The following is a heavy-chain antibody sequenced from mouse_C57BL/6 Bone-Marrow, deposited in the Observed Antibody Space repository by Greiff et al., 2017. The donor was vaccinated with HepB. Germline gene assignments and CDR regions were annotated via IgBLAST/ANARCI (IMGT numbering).Heavy chain of an antibody. J-gene: IGHJ3*01. CDR1: GFSLSTSGMG. CDR2: IYWDDDK. CDR3: AQEGGFAWFAY. Sequence: QVTLKESGPGILQSSQTLSLTCSFSGFSLSTSGMGVSWIRQPSGKGLEWLAHIYWDDDKRYNPSLKSRLTISKDTSRNQVFLKITSVDTADTATYYCAQEGGFAWFAYWGQGTLVTVSA. D-gene: IGHD3-1*01. V-gene: IGHV8-12*01.